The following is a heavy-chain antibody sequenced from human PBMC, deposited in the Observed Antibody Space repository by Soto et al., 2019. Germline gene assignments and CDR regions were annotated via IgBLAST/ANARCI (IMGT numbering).Heavy chain of an antibody. CDR3: AREKDCSGGSCYSGYYYYGMDV. CDR2: INVVNGKT. Sequence: ASLKVSCKASGYFFINYAMHWVRQAPGQRLEWMGWINVVNGKTKYSQKFQGRVTITRDTSASTLYMELSSLRSEDTAVYYCAREKDCSGGSCYSGYYYYGMDVWGQGTTVPVSS. J-gene: IGHJ6*02. CDR1: GYFFINYA. D-gene: IGHD2-15*01. V-gene: IGHV1-3*01.